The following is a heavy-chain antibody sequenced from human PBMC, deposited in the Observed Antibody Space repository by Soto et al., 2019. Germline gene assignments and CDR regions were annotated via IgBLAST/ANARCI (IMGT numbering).Heavy chain of an antibody. CDR3: ARVSTAMVYFDY. CDR2: IWYDGSNK. V-gene: IGHV3-33*01. D-gene: IGHD5-18*01. Sequence: QVQLVESGGGVVQPGRSLRLSCAASGFTFSTYGMHWVSQAPGKGLEWVAVIWYDGSNKYYADSVKGRFTISRDNSKNTLYLQMNSLRAEDTAVYYCARVSTAMVYFDYWGQGTLVTVSS. CDR1: GFTFSTYG. J-gene: IGHJ4*02.